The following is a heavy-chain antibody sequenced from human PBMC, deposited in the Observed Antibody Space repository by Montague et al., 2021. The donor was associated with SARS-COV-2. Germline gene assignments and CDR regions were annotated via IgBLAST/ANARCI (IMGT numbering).Heavy chain of an antibody. J-gene: IGHJ4*02. D-gene: IGHD3-9*01. CDR2: INVFGTTA. Sequence: SLRLSCAASGFIFNKYGVGWVRQAPGKGLEWVSVINVFGTTAYYADSVKGRFTVSRDNYRNTLDLQMRSPRADDTAIYYCVKGRSTDWTRDFDSWGQGTLVTVSS. CDR3: VKGRSTDWTRDFDS. CDR1: GFIFNKYG. V-gene: IGHV3-23*01.